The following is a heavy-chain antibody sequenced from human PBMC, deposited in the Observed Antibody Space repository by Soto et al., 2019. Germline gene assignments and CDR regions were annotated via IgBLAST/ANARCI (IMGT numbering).Heavy chain of an antibody. Sequence: PGVSLRLSCSASGFTLSSYSMMWIRLTPEKGLEWVSAIFTSGSTSSADSVTGRFFISRDNSRNMVFLQMNSLRVDDTAVYFCARDRHPDGIWTFDYWGQGTLVTVSS. CDR2: IFTSGST. V-gene: IGHV3-23*01. CDR3: ARDRHPDGIWTFDY. D-gene: IGHD3-9*01. J-gene: IGHJ4*02. CDR1: GFTLSSYS.